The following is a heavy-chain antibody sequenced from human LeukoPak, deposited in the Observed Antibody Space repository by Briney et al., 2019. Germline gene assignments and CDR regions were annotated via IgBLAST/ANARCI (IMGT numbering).Heavy chain of an antibody. J-gene: IGHJ4*02. V-gene: IGHV4-61*02. CDR1: GGSISSGSYY. D-gene: IGHD1-26*01. CDR3: AREVGAGPLV. CDR2: IYTSGST. Sequence: SETLSLTCTVSGGSISSGSYYWSWIRQPAGKGLEWIGRIYTSGSTSYNPSLKSRVTISVDTSKNQFSLKLSSVTAADTAVYYCAREVGAGPLVWGQGTLVTVSS.